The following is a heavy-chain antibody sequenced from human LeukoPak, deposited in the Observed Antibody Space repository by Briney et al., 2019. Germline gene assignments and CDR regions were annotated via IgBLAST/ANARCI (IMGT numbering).Heavy chain of an antibody. CDR1: GFTFSSYA. CDR3: ARDYWFDP. CDR2: ISSAGTTK. Sequence: PGGSLRPSCAASGFTFSSYAMNWVRQAPGKGLEWISYISSAGTTKIYADSVKGRFTISRDNAKNSLYLQMNSLRAEDTAVYYCARDYWFDPWGHGTLVTVSS. J-gene: IGHJ5*02. V-gene: IGHV3-48*03.